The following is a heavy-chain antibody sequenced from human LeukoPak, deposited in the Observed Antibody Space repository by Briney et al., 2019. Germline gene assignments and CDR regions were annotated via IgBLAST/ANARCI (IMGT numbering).Heavy chain of an antibody. CDR3: ARMTEYSSGWYVNAFDI. Sequence: SGPALVKPTQTLTLTCTFSGFSLRTSGMRVGWIRQPPGKALEWLALIDWDDDKYYSTSLKTRLTISKDPSNNQVVLTMINMDPVDTATYYCARMTEYSSGWYVNAFDIWGQGTMVTVSS. J-gene: IGHJ3*02. D-gene: IGHD6-19*01. V-gene: IGHV2-70*01. CDR2: IDWDDDK. CDR1: GFSLRTSGMR.